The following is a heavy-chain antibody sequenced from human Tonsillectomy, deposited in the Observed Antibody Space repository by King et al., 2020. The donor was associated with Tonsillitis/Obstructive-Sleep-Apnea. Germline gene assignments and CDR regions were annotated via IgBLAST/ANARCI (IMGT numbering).Heavy chain of an antibody. Sequence: QLVESGGGLVQPGRSLRLSCAASGFTFDVYAMHWVRQAPGKGLEWVAGIIWNSANIGYADSVKGRFTNSRDNAKNSLYLQMNSLRAEDTALYYCAKDGERGVYYNFYFMDVWGKGTTVTVSS. CDR1: GFTFDVYA. D-gene: IGHD3-10*01. CDR2: IIWNSANI. V-gene: IGHV3-9*01. CDR3: AKDGERGVYYNFYFMDV. J-gene: IGHJ6*03.